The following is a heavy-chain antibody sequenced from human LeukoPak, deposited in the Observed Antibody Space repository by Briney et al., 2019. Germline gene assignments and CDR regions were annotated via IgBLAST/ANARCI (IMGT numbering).Heavy chain of an antibody. CDR1: GYTFTGYF. CDR3: ARAFDNRGYDARIFDY. J-gene: IGHJ4*02. D-gene: IGHD3-22*01. Sequence: ASVKVSCKASGYTFTGYFMHWGRQAPGQGLEGMGWINPNSGATSYAQKFQGSVTMTRDTSISTTYMELSRVRSDDTAVYYCARAFDNRGYDARIFDYWGQGTLVTVSS. V-gene: IGHV1-2*02. CDR2: INPNSGAT.